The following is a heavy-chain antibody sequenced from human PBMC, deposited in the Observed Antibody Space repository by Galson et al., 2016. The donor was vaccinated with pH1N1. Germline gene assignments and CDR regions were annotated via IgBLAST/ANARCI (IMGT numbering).Heavy chain of an antibody. Sequence: QTLALTCTFSGFSLSTSGMCLSWIRQPPGKALEWLARIDWDDDKYYSTSLKTRLTISKDTSKNQVVLTMTNMDPVDTGTYYCARMATGDNFDYWGQGTLVTVSS. V-gene: IGHV2-70*11. CDR1: GFSLSTSGMC. D-gene: IGHD7-27*01. CDR2: IDWDDDK. CDR3: ARMATGDNFDY. J-gene: IGHJ4*02.